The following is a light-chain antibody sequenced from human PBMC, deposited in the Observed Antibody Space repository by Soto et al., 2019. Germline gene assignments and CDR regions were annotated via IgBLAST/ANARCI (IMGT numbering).Light chain of an antibody. Sequence: DIVIRQASDFLAVGLGDSATINRKSSHRALYSSNNKNYLAWYQQKPGQPPKLLIYWASTRESGVPDRFSGSGSGTDFTLTISSLQAEDVAVYYCQQYYSTPLTFGGGTKVDIK. CDR3: QQYYSTPLT. V-gene: IGKV4-1*01. J-gene: IGKJ4*01. CDR1: HRALYSSNNKNY. CDR2: WAS.